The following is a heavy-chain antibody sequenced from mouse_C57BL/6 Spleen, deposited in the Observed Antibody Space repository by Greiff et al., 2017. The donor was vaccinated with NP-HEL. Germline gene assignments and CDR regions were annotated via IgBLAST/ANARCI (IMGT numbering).Heavy chain of an antibody. V-gene: IGHV1-18*01. Sequence: EVKLMESGPELVKPGASVKIPCKASGYTFTDYNMDWVKQSHGKSLEWIGDINPNNGGTIYNQKFKGKATLTVDKSSSTAYMELRSLTSEDTAVYYCARTGYSNFYWYFDVWGTGTTVTVSS. J-gene: IGHJ1*03. CDR3: ARTGYSNFYWYFDV. CDR2: INPNNGGT. CDR1: GYTFTDYN. D-gene: IGHD2-5*01.